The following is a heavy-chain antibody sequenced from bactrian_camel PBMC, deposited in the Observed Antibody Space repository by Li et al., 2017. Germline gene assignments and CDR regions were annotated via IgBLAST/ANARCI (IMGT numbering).Heavy chain of an antibody. Sequence: HVQLVESGGGSVQAGGFLRLSCAASEAAYSDSCMGWFRQAPGKGREGIAAIYRNGATVYEDSVKGRFTISKDNAKHTLYLQMDSLKPEDTAMYICSGDCEYLGYGGDLIGGLYWGQGTQVTVS. CDR1: EAAYSDSC. J-gene: IGHJ4*01. D-gene: IGHD2*01. CDR2: IYRNGAT. V-gene: IGHV3S26*01. CDR3: SGDCEYLGYGGDLIGGLY.